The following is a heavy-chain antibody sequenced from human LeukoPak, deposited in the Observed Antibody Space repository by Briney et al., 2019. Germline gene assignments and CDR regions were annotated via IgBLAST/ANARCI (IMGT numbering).Heavy chain of an antibody. CDR1: GYTFTSYA. CDR2: SNAGNGNT. V-gene: IGHV1-3*02. Sequence: ASAKVSCKASGYTFTSYAMHWVRQAPGQRLEWMGWSNAGNGNTKYSQEFQGRVTITRDTSASTAYMELSSLRSEDMAVYYCAREGADGPGGYFDYWGQGTLVTVSS. CDR3: AREGADGPGGYFDY. D-gene: IGHD5-24*01. J-gene: IGHJ4*02.